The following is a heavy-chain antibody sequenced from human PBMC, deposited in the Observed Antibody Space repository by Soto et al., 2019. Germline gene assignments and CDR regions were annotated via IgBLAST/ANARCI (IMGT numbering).Heavy chain of an antibody. D-gene: IGHD1-20*01. CDR3: ARDRVPDGIYYYSGMDI. V-gene: IGHV4-61*01. CDR1: GGSVSSGSYY. J-gene: IGHJ6*02. Sequence: QVQLQESGPGLVKPSETLSLTCTVSGGSVSSGSYYWSWIRQPPGKGLEWIGYIFYSGSTNYNPSLKNRVTISEDTSKNQFSLKLSSVTAADTAVYYCARDRVPDGIYYYSGMDIWGQGTTVTVSS. CDR2: IFYSGST.